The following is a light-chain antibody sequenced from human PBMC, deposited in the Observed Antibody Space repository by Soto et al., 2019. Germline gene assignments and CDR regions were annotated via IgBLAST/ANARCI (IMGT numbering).Light chain of an antibody. CDR2: GAS. Sequence: EIVLTQSPGTLSLSPGERATLSCRASQSVSSNHLAWYQQKPGQAPRLLIYGASRRATGIPDRFSGSGSGTEFTLTISSLQPEDFATYYCQQSYSTPLTFGGGTKVDIK. J-gene: IGKJ4*01. V-gene: IGKV3-20*01. CDR1: QSVSSNH. CDR3: QQSYSTPLT.